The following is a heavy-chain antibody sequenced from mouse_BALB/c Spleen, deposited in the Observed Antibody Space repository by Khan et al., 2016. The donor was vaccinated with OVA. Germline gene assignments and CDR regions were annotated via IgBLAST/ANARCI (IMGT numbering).Heavy chain of an antibody. D-gene: IGHD2-2*01. V-gene: IGHV5-9-3*01. CDR3: TRSLVDYYAMDY. CDR1: GFTFSSFA. J-gene: IGHJ4*01. CDR2: ISPGGHYT. Sequence: EVELVESGGGVVKPGGSLKLSCSASGFTFSSFAMSWVRQTPERRLEWVATISPGGHYTFYPDSMKGRFTISRDNARNTLYLQMSSLRSEDTAMYYCTRSLVDYYAMDYWGQGTSVTVSS.